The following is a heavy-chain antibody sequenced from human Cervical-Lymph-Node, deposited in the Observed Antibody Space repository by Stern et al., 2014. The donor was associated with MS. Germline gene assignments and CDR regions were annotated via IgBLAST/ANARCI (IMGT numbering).Heavy chain of an antibody. CDR2: ISHDGRNI. CDR3: ARPPWYSSSSPAFS. CDR1: GFTLSSYA. J-gene: IGHJ4*02. D-gene: IGHD6-6*01. V-gene: IGHV3-30*04. Sequence: VQLEESGGGVVQPGRSLRLSCAASGFTLSSYAMHWVRQAPGQGLEWVAVISHDGRNIQYADSVKGRFTISRDDSKNTLYLQLNSLRAEDTAVYYCARPPWYSSSSPAFSWGQGTLVTVSS.